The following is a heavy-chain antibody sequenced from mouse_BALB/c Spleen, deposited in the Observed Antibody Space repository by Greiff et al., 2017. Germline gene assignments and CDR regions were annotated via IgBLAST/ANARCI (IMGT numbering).Heavy chain of an antibody. CDR2: ISSGSSTI. J-gene: IGHJ4*01. D-gene: IGHD2-4*01. CDR1: GFTFSSFG. Sequence: EVKLMESGGGLVQPGGSRKLSCAASGFTFSSFGMHWVRQAPEKGLEWVAYISSGSSTIYYADIVKGRFTISRDNPKNTLFLQMTSLRSEDTAMYYCARSQIYYDYEGAMDYWGQGTSVTVSS. V-gene: IGHV5-17*02. CDR3: ARSQIYYDYEGAMDY.